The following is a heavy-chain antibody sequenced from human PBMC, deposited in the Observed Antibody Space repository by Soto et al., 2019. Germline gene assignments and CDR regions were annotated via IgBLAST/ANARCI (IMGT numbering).Heavy chain of an antibody. J-gene: IGHJ4*02. D-gene: IGHD6-19*01. CDR3: ARSVAVPGAHIDY. V-gene: IGHV4-59*01. CDR2: VYYTGST. CDR1: CGSLSGSY. Sequence: SETLSLTCSVSCGSLSGSYWSWIRQSPGKGLEWLGYVYYTGSTNYSPSLRSRVSISVDTSKNEFSLRLSSVTAADTAVYFCARSVAVPGAHIDYWGQGTQVTSPQ.